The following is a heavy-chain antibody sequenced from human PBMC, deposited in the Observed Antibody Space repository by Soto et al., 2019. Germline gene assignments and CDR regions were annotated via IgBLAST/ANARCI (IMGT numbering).Heavy chain of an antibody. J-gene: IGHJ5*02. CDR2: IIPILGIA. CDR3: ARDSVVPAAIGPDRWCEP. D-gene: IGHD2-2*01. CDR1: GGTFRSYT. V-gene: IGHV1-69*04. Sequence: SSVKVSCKASGGTFRSYTISWVRQAPGQGLEWMGRIIPILGIANYAQKFQGRVTITADKSTSTAYMELSSLRSEDTAVYYCARDSVVPAAIGPDRWCEPSSEGTL.